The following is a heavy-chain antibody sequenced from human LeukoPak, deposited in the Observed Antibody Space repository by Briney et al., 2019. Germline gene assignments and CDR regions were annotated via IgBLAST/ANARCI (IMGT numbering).Heavy chain of an antibody. D-gene: IGHD3-3*01. J-gene: IGHJ4*02. V-gene: IGHV3-30*02. CDR2: IRYDGSNK. CDR1: GFTFSSYG. Sequence: PGGSLRLSCAASGFTFSSYGMHWVRQVPGKGLEWVAFIRYDGSNKYYADSVKGRFTISRDNSKNTLYLQMNSLRAEDTAVYYCAKDARDRLRFLEWSSFDYWGQGTLVTVSS. CDR3: AKDARDRLRFLEWSSFDY.